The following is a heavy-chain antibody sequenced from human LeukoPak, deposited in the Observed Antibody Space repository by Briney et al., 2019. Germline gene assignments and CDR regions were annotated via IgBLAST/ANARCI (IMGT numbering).Heavy chain of an antibody. J-gene: IGHJ1*01. CDR3: ARQYYYDGSGPFQH. Sequence: SETLSLTCTVSGGSISSYYWSWIRQPPGKGLEWIGYIYYSGSTYYYNPSLKSRVTMSVDTSKNQFSLKLSSVTAADTAVYYCARQYYYDGSGPFQHWGQGTLVTVSS. V-gene: IGHV4-59*08. CDR1: GGSISSYY. D-gene: IGHD3-22*01. CDR2: IYYSGSTY.